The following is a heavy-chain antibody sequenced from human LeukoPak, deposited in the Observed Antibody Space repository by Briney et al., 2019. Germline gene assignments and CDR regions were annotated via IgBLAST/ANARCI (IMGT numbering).Heavy chain of an antibody. Sequence: GGSLRLSCAASGFTFDDYTMHWVRQAPGKGLEWVSLISWDGGSTYYADSVKGRFTISRDNAKNSLYLQMNSLRAEDTAVYYCARDRQGLRFLEWSPATYYYYGMDVWGQGTTVTVSS. CDR2: ISWDGGST. CDR1: GFTFDDYT. CDR3: ARDRQGLRFLEWSPATYYYYGMDV. V-gene: IGHV3-43*01. J-gene: IGHJ6*02. D-gene: IGHD3-3*01.